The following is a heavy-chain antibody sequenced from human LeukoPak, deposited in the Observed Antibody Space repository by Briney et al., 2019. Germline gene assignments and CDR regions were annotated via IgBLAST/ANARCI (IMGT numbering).Heavy chain of an antibody. J-gene: IGHJ3*02. CDR3: ARGAAVYYDAFDI. CDR1: GGTIRTHY. V-gene: IGHV4-59*11. D-gene: IGHD2-8*01. Sequence: PSETLSLTCTVSGGTIRTHYWSWMRQPPGKGLEWMGHIYYSGTTHDNPSLKSRVTLSLDRSNNQSSLNLTSVTAEDTAVYYCARGAAVYYDAFDIWGRGTMVTVSS. CDR2: IYYSGTT.